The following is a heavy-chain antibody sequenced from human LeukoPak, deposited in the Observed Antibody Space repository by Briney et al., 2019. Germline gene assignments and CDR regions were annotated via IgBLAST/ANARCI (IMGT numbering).Heavy chain of an antibody. V-gene: IGHV1-18*01. CDR2: VSAYNGNT. CDR3: ARKDYYDSSGSDY. Sequence: ASVKVSCKASGCTFTSYGISWLRQAPRHAREWMGWVSAYNGNTKYAQKLQGRVTMTTDTSTSTADLELRSLKSADTAAYYCARKDYYDSSGSDYWGKGTLVTVSS. J-gene: IGHJ4*02. D-gene: IGHD3-22*01. CDR1: GCTFTSYG.